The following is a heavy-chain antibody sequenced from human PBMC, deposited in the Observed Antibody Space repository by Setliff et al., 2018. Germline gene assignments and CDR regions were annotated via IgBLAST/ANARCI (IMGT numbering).Heavy chain of an antibody. V-gene: IGHV3-23*01. D-gene: IGHD2-15*01. Sequence: SLRLSCATSGFTFSSYAMSWVRQAPGKGLEWISYISTSSGTRYYADSVKGRFTISRDNSKNTLYLQMNSLRAEDTAVYYCAKREIIAVTRWFDPWGQGTLVTVSS. CDR3: AKREIIAVTRWFDP. CDR1: GFTFSSYA. CDR2: ISTSSGTR. J-gene: IGHJ5*02.